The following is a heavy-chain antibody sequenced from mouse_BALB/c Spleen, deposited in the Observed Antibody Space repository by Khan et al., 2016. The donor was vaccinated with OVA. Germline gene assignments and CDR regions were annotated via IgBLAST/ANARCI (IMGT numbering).Heavy chain of an antibody. Sequence: VPREEAGPGLVKPAQSLSLTCTVTGYSINSDYAWNWIRQFPGNKLEWMGYISSSGSTNYNPALKSRISITRGTSKNQFFLQLNSVTTEDTATYYCARDGSRYNYAMNYWGQGTSVTVSS. J-gene: IGHJ4*01. D-gene: IGHD2-3*01. CDR2: ISSSGST. CDR1: GYSINSDYA. V-gene: IGHV3-2*02. CDR3: ARDGSRYNYAMNY.